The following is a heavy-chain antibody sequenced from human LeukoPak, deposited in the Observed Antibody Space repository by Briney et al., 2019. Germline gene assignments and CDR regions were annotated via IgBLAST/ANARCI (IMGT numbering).Heavy chain of an antibody. V-gene: IGHV1-8*01. Sequence: ASVTVSCKASGYTFTNYDINWVRQATGQGLEWMGWMNPNSGNTGYAQMFQGRITMTRDTSISTAYMELNSLRSDDTAVYYCTRGAVVRGVVTTGWFDPWGQGTLVTVSS. CDR1: GYTFTNYD. CDR3: TRGAVVRGVVTTGWFDP. D-gene: IGHD3-10*01. CDR2: MNPNSGNT. J-gene: IGHJ5*02.